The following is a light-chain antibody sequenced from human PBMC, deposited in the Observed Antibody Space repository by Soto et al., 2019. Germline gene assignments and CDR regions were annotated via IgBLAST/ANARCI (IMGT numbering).Light chain of an antibody. CDR3: QQYNGWPWT. CDR1: QTIGNK. J-gene: IGKJ1*01. CDR2: GAS. Sequence: IGMTYSPATLSVSPWEIATLSCRASQTIGNKLAWYLQRPGQAPRLLMYGASTRATDIPARFSGSGSGTEFTLTITGLQSEDFAVHYCQQYNGWPWTFGLGTKVDIK. V-gene: IGKV3-15*01.